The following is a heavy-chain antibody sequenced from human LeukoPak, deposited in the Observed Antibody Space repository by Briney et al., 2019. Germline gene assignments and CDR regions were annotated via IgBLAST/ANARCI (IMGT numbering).Heavy chain of an antibody. D-gene: IGHD6-13*01. Sequence: GGSLRLSCAASGFTFSSYGMSWVRQAPGKGLEWVSAISGSGGSTYYADSVKGRFTISRDNSKNTLYLQMNSLRAEDTAGYYCAKVLRSAAAGIFSRVWAPKYYFDYWGQGTLVTVSS. CDR3: AKVLRSAAAGIFSRVWAPKYYFDY. J-gene: IGHJ4*02. V-gene: IGHV3-23*01. CDR1: GFTFSSYG. CDR2: ISGSGGST.